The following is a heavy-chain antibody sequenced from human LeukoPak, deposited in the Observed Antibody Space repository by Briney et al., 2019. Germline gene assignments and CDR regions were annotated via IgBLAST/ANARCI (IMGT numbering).Heavy chain of an antibody. Sequence: GEALKISCKGSGYSFTSYWMGRVRQMPGKGLELMGIIYPRYSDTRYSPSFQGQVTISADKSISTAYLQWSSLKASDTAMYYCARHVRQDAFDIWGQGTMVTVSS. J-gene: IGHJ3*02. CDR3: ARHVRQDAFDI. D-gene: IGHD3-10*02. CDR2: IYPRYSDT. CDR1: GYSFTSYW. V-gene: IGHV5-51*01.